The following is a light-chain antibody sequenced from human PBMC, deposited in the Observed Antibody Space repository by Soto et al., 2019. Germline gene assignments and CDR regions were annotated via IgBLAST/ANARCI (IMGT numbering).Light chain of an antibody. CDR1: SSDVGGYNY. CDR2: DVS. V-gene: IGLV2-14*01. Sequence: QAVVTQPASVSGSPGQSITISCTGTSSDVGGYNYVSWYQQHPGKAHKLMIYDVSNRPSGVSNRFSGSKSGNTASLTISGLQAEDEADYYCSSYTSSSSYVFGTGTKVTVL. CDR3: SSYTSSSSYV. J-gene: IGLJ1*01.